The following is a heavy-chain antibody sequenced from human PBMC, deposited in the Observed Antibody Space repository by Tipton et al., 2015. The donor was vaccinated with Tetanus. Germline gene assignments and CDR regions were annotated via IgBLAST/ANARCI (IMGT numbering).Heavy chain of an antibody. CDR2: ILYDGSHK. CDR3: ARDFEWSFDY. J-gene: IGHJ4*02. D-gene: IGHD3-3*01. Sequence: QLVQSGAEVKKPGESLKISCKGSGYSFTSYWIGWVRQAPGKGLEWVALILYDGSHKDYADSVKGRFTISRDNSKNTLYLQMNSLRVEDTAVYYCARDFEWSFDYWGQGTLVTVSS. V-gene: IGHV3-33*01. CDR1: GYSFTSYW.